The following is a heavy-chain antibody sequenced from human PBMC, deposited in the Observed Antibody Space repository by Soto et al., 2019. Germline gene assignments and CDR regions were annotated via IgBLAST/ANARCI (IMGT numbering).Heavy chain of an antibody. CDR3: ARGEDAFFYYGLDV. CDR1: GGPITSSY. Sequence: PSETLSLTCTVSGGPITSSYWSWIRRPPGKGLEWIAYIYDTGISGYTPSTSYNPSLKSRVAMSVDTSKSQFSLKLTSVTAADTAVYYCARGEDAFFYYGLDVWGQGITVTVSS. CDR2: IYDTGISGYTPST. V-gene: IGHV4-59*01. J-gene: IGHJ6*02.